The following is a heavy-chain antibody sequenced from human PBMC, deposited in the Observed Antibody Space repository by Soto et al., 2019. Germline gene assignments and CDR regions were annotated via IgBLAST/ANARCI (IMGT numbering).Heavy chain of an antibody. CDR2: ISGSGDST. V-gene: IGHV3-23*01. CDR1: GFTFSSYA. D-gene: IGHD5-18*01. J-gene: IGHJ5*02. Sequence: GVSLRLSCAASGFTFSSYAMSWVRQAPGKGLEWVSGISGSGDSTYYADSVKGRFTISRDNSKNTLYLQMNSLRAEDTAVYYCEIGYSYPPFDTCCQGTLVTVSA. CDR3: EIGYSYPPFDT.